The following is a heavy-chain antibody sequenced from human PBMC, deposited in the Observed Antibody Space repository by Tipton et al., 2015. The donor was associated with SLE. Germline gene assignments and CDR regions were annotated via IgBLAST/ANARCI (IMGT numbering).Heavy chain of an antibody. CDR2: INHSGST. CDR1: DKSFTGFY. CDR3: AKPLYDFWSSSPLAS. V-gene: IGHV4-34*01. J-gene: IGHJ4*02. Sequence: TLSLTCAVSDKSFTGFYWTWIRQPPGKGLEWIGQINHSGSTNYNPSLKSRVTMSIDMSKRQFSLKLSSVTAADTAVYYCAKPLYDFWSSSPLASWGQGTLVTVSS. D-gene: IGHD3-3*01.